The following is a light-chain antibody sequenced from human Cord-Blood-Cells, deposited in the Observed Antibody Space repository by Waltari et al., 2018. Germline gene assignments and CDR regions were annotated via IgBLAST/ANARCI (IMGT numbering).Light chain of an antibody. CDR3: QQYDNLPIT. J-gene: IGKJ5*01. Sequence: DIQMTQSPSSLSASVGDRVTITCQASQDISNYLNRYQQKPGKAPKLLIYDASNLETGVPSRFSGSGSGTDFTFTISSLQPEDIVTYYCQQYDNLPITFGQGTRLEIK. CDR1: QDISNY. V-gene: IGKV1-33*01. CDR2: DAS.